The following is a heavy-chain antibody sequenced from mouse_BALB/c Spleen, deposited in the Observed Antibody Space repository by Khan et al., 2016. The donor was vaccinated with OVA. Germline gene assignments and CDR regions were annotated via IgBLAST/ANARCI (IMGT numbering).Heavy chain of an antibody. CDR1: GFSLTSYG. Sequence: QVQLKESGPGLVAPSQSLSITCTVSGFSLTSYGVTWVRQPPGKGLEWLGVIWGDGNTNYHSALISRLSISKDNSKSHVFLNLNSLQTDDTATYYCANFDYGYYAVDCWGQGTSVTVSS. D-gene: IGHD2-4*01. J-gene: IGHJ4*01. CDR2: IWGDGNT. CDR3: ANFDYGYYAVDC. V-gene: IGHV2-3*01.